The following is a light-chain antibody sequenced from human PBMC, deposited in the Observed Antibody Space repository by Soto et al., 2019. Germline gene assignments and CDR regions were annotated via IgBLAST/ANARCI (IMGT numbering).Light chain of an antibody. V-gene: IGLV1-44*01. CDR3: AAWDDSLNGVV. CDR1: SSNIGSNT. J-gene: IGLJ2*01. CDR2: SHN. Sequence: QSALTQPPSASGTPGQRVTISCSGSSSNIGSNTVNWYQQLPGTAPKLLIYSHNQRPSGVPDRFSGSKSGTSASLAISGLQSEDEADYYCAAWDDSLNGVVFGRGTKVTVL.